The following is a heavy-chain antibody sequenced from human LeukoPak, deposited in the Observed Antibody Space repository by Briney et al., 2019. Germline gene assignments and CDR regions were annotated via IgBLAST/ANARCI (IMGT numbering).Heavy chain of an antibody. J-gene: IGHJ5*02. CDR3: GTDFYDST. D-gene: IGHD3-22*01. V-gene: IGHV3-15*01. CDR2: IRSNSDGGTI. Sequence: PGGSLRLSCAASGFTFSNAWMSWVRQAPGKGLEWVGRIRSNSDGGTIDYAAPVKGRFTLSRDDSKTTLYLQMNSLQTEDTAVYYCGTDFYDSTWGQGTLVTVSS. CDR1: GFTFSNAW.